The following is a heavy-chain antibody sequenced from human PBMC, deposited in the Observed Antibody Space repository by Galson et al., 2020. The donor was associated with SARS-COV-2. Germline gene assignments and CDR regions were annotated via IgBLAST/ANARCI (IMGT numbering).Heavy chain of an antibody. CDR1: GFTFSSYA. Sequence: GESLKISCAASGFTFSSYAMRWVRQAPGKGLEWVSAISGSGGSTYYADSVKGRFTISRDNSKNTLYLQMNSLRAEDTAVYYCAKVPLSTIFGVTEAFDIWGQGTMVTVSS. D-gene: IGHD3-3*01. V-gene: IGHV3-23*01. CDR2: ISGSGGST. J-gene: IGHJ3*02. CDR3: AKVPLSTIFGVTEAFDI.